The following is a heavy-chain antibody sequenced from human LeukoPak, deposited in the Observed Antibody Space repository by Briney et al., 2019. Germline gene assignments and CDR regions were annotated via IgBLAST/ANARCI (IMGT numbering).Heavy chain of an antibody. CDR1: GYTFTSYD. J-gene: IGHJ6*03. Sequence: ASVTVSCKASGYTFTSYDINWVRQATGQGLEWMGWMNPNSGNTGYAQKFQGRVTITRNTSISTAYMELSSLRSEDTAVYYCARGTGNYYYYYMDVWGKGTTVTVSS. D-gene: IGHD3-10*01. V-gene: IGHV1-8*03. CDR3: ARGTGNYYYYYMDV. CDR2: MNPNSGNT.